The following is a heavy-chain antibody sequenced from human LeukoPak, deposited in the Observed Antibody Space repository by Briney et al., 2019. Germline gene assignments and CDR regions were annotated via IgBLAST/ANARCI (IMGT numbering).Heavy chain of an antibody. D-gene: IGHD5-18*01. V-gene: IGHV1-2*02. J-gene: IGHJ6*02. CDR3: ARGGYSYGRNYYGMDV. CDR2: INPNSGGT. Sequence: ASVKVSCKASGYTFTGYYMHWVRQAPGQGLEWMGWINPNSGGTNYAQKFQGRVTMTRDTSISTAYMELSRLRSDDTAVYYCARGGYSYGRNYYGMDVWGQGTTVTVSS. CDR1: GYTFTGYY.